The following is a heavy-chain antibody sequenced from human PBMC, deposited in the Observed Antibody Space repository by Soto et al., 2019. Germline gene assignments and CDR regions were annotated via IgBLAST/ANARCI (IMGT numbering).Heavy chain of an antibody. V-gene: IGHV3-33*01. J-gene: IGHJ3*02. Sequence: PGGSLRLSCAASGFTFSSYGMHWVRQAPGKGLEWVAVIWYDGSNKYYADSVKGRFTISRDNSKNTLYLQMNSLRAEDTAVYYCAREKGYITMVRGVKATVGDIWGQGTMVTVSS. D-gene: IGHD3-10*01. CDR2: IWYDGSNK. CDR1: GFTFSSYG. CDR3: AREKGYITMVRGVKATVGDI.